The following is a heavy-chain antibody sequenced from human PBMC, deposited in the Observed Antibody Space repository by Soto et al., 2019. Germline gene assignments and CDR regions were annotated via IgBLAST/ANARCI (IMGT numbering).Heavy chain of an antibody. CDR3: ERADTSGSERSSSFDDFDI. CDR1: GGSFTNYY. D-gene: IGHD3-10*01. Sequence: QVRLQESGPGLAKPSETLSLTCTVSGGSFTNYYWNWIRQPPGKGPEWIAYISHNARTDYNPSLKGRVTMSMDTSKNQFTLRLNSVATVDTAVYYCERADTSGSERSSSFDDFDIWGRGTMITVSS. CDR2: ISHNART. V-gene: IGHV4-59*01. J-gene: IGHJ3*02.